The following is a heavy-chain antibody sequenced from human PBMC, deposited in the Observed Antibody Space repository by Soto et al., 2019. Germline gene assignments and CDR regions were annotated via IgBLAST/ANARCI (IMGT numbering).Heavy chain of an antibody. J-gene: IGHJ4*02. Sequence: PSETLSLTCPVSGGSVSSGSYYWSWIRQPPGKGLECIGYIYYSGSTNYNPSLKSRVTISVDTSKNQFSLKLSSVTAADTAVYYCARVTGTFWSPNIVVVPAAIFDYWGQGTMVTVSS. CDR2: IYYSGST. CDR3: ARVTGTFWSPNIVVVPAAIFDY. CDR1: GGSVSSGSYY. D-gene: IGHD2-2*01. V-gene: IGHV4-61*01.